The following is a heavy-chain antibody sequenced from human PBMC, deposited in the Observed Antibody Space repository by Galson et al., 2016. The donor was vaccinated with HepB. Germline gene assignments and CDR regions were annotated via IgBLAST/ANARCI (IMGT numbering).Heavy chain of an antibody. CDR1: GLTLGSYW. CDR3: VRGMSYSMY. Sequence: SLRLSCAASGLTLGSYWMTWVRQTPGKGLEWVGNIKEDGSEKYYADSVKGRSTISRDNARNSLYLQMSSLRVDDSALYYCVRGMSYSMYWGQGTLVTVSS. V-gene: IGHV3-7*03. J-gene: IGHJ4*02. D-gene: IGHD6-13*01. CDR2: IKEDGSEK.